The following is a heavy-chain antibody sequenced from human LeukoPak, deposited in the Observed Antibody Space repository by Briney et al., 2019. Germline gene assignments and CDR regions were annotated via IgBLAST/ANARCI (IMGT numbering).Heavy chain of an antibody. V-gene: IGHV4-4*07. CDR1: GGSISSYY. CDR2: IYPSGST. CDR3: ARDPSLFSGYFDS. J-gene: IGHJ4*02. Sequence: SETLSLTCTVSGGSISSYYWSWIRQPAGKGLEWIGRIYPSGSTSYDPSPKSRVSMSVDTSKNQFYLKLTSVTAADTAVYYCARDPSLFSGYFDSWGQGTLVTVSS. D-gene: IGHD2-15*01.